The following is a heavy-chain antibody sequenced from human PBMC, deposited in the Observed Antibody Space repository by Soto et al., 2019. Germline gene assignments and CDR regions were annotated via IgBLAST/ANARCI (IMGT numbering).Heavy chain of an antibody. D-gene: IGHD2-2*01. CDR1: GYTFTGYY. V-gene: IGHV1-2*04. J-gene: IGHJ4*02. CDR3: ARLGYCSSTSCYDY. CDR2: INPNSGGT. Sequence: ASVKVSCKASGYTFTGYYMHWVRQAPGQGLEWMGWINPNSGGTNYAQKFQGWVTMTRDTSISTAYMELSRLRSDDTAVYYCARLGYCSSTSCYDYWGQGPLVTVSS.